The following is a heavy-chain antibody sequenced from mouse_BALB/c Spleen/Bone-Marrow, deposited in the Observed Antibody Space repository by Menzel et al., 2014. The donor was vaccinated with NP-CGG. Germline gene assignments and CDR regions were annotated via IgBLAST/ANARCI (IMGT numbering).Heavy chain of an antibody. CDR3: ARQGYYGYSDY. V-gene: IGHV4-1*02. Sequence: EVMLVESGGGLVQPGGSLRLSCAASGFDFSRYWMSWVRQAPGKGLEWIGEINPDSSTINYTPSLKDKFIISRDNAKNTLYLQMRKVRSEDTALYYCARQGYYGYSDYWGQGTTLTVSS. CDR2: INPDSSTI. J-gene: IGHJ2*01. CDR1: GFDFSRYW. D-gene: IGHD1-2*01.